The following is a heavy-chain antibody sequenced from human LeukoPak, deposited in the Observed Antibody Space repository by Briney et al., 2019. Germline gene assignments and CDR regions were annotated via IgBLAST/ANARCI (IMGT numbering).Heavy chain of an antibody. CDR1: GFTFSSYA. Sequence: GGSLRLSCAASGFTFSSYALSWVRQAPGKGLEWVSAISGSGVGTYYADSVKGRFTISRDNSKNTLYLQMNSLRAEDTAVYYCAKSPRDYHDYFDYWGQGTLVTVSS. V-gene: IGHV3-23*01. D-gene: IGHD4-17*01. J-gene: IGHJ4*02. CDR2: ISGSGVGT. CDR3: AKSPRDYHDYFDY.